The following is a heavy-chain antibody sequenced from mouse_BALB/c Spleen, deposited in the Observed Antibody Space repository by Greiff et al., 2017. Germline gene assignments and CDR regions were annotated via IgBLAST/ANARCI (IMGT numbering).Heavy chain of an antibody. V-gene: IGHV1-14*01. Sequence: EVQLQESGPELVKPGASVKMSCKASGYTFTSYVMHWVKQKPGQGLEWIGYINPSTGYTEYNQKFKDKATLTADKSSSTAYMQLSSLTSEDSAVYYCARWDDGYYYYAMDYWGQGTSVTVSS. J-gene: IGHJ4*01. D-gene: IGHD2-3*01. CDR2: INPSTGYT. CDR3: ARWDDGYYYYAMDY. CDR1: GYTFTSYV.